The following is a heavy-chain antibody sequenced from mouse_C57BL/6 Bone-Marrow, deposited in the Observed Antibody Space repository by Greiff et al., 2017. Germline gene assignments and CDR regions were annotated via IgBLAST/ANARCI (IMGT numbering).Heavy chain of an antibody. CDR2: IYPRSGNT. V-gene: IGHV1-81*01. CDR1: GYTFTSYG. CDR3: ARGVLLAFDY. D-gene: IGHD2-12*01. Sequence: QVQLQQSGAELARPGASVKLSCKASGYTFTSYGISWVKQRPGQGLEWIGEIYPRSGNTYYNEKFKGKATLTAAKSSSTAYMELRSLASEDCAVYFCARGVLLAFDYWGQGTTLTVSS. J-gene: IGHJ2*01.